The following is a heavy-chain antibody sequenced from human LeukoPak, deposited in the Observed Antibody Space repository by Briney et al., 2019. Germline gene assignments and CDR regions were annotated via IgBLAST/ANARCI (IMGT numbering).Heavy chain of an antibody. D-gene: IGHD5-12*01. CDR1: GFTFSIYA. J-gene: IGHJ4*02. Sequence: GGSLRLSCAASGFTFSIYAMSWVRQAPGKGLEWVAVIWYDGSNKYYADSVKGRFTISRDNSKNTLYLQMNSLRAEDTAVYYCASDPLVDIVATGYFDYWGQGTLVTVSS. CDR2: IWYDGSNK. V-gene: IGHV3-33*08. CDR3: ASDPLVDIVATGYFDY.